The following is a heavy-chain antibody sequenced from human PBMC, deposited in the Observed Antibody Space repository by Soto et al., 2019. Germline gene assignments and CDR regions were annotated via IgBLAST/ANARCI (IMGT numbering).Heavy chain of an antibody. D-gene: IGHD6-19*01. J-gene: IGHJ4*02. Sequence: GGSLRLSCAASGFTFSSYSMNWVRQAPGKGLEWVSSISSSSSYIYYADSVKGRFTISRDNAKNSLYLQMNSLRAEDTAVYYCARDPLIAVAGNDSDYWGQGTLVTVSS. V-gene: IGHV3-21*01. CDR3: ARDPLIAVAGNDSDY. CDR1: GFTFSSYS. CDR2: ISSSSSYI.